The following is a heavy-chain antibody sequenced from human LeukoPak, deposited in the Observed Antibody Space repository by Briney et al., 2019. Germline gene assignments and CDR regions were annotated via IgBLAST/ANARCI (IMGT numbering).Heavy chain of an antibody. CDR1: GYTFTGYY. CDR3: ARDPGTGDAFDI. Sequence: ASVKVSCKASGYTFTGYYMHWVRQAPGQGLEWMGWISPNSGGTNYAQKFQGRVTMTRDTSISTAYMELSRLRSDDTAVYYCARDPGTGDAFDIWGQGTMVTVSS. V-gene: IGHV1-2*02. D-gene: IGHD7-27*01. CDR2: ISPNSGGT. J-gene: IGHJ3*02.